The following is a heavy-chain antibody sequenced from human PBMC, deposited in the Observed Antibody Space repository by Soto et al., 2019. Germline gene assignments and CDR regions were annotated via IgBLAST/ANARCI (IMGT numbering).Heavy chain of an antibody. D-gene: IGHD3-22*01. V-gene: IGHV4-31*03. CDR3: ARANYYDGSGIAYLDY. CDR2: IYYSGST. Sequence: QVQLQESGPGLVKPSQTLSLTCTVSGGSISSGGYYWSWIRQHPGKGLEWIGYIYYSGSTYYNPPVKSRVTIAVDTSKNQFSLKLSSVTAADTAVYYCARANYYDGSGIAYLDYWGQGTLVTVSS. J-gene: IGHJ4*02. CDR1: GGSISSGGYY.